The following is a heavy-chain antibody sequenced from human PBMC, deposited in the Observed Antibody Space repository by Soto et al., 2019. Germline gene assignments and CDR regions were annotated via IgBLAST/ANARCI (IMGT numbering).Heavy chain of an antibody. Sequence: PSETLSLTCTVSGGSITTGDYSWNWIRQSPGKGLEWVGYIYQSGSTYYNPSLKSRATISVDRSRNSFSLKLSSVTAADTGVYYCARGRSNSGYPNFDPWGQGTLVSVSS. D-gene: IGHD3-22*01. V-gene: IGHV4-30-2*06. CDR1: GGSITTGDYS. CDR2: IYQSGST. J-gene: IGHJ5*02. CDR3: ARGRSNSGYPNFDP.